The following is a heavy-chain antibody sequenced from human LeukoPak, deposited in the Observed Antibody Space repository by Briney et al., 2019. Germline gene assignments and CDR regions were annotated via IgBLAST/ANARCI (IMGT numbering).Heavy chain of an antibody. V-gene: IGHV3-30*02. J-gene: IGHJ5*02. CDR2: IRYDGSNK. Sequence: GGSLRLSCAASGFTFSSYGMHWVRQAPGKGLEWVAFIRYDGSNKYYADSVKGRFTISRDNSKNTLYLQMNSLRAEDTAVYYCAKDDSSGYYSWYNWFDPWGQGTLVTVSS. CDR1: GFTFSSYG. D-gene: IGHD3-22*01. CDR3: AKDDSSGYYSWYNWFDP.